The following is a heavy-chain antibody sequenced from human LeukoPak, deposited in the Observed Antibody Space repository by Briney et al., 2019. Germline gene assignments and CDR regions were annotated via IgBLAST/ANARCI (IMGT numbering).Heavy chain of an antibody. V-gene: IGHV1-8*01. CDR1: GYTFTNND. D-gene: IGHD1-1*01. Sequence: GASVKVSCEASGYTFTNNDIHWVRQATGQGLEWMGWMHPNSDDTGYAQKFQGRVTMTRNTSISTAYMELSSLRPEDTAVYYCARHFGTGDNFDYWGQGTLLIVSS. J-gene: IGHJ4*02. CDR2: MHPNSDDT. CDR3: ARHFGTGDNFDY.